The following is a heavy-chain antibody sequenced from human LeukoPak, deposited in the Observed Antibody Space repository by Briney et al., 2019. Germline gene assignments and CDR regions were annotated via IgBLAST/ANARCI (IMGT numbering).Heavy chain of an antibody. Sequence: QSGGSLRLSCAASGFTFSNYAMSWVRQAPGRGLEWVSVVSGGGGSTYSADSAKGRFTISRDNSKSTLSLQMNSLRAEDTAVYYCAKANTFYFASGTYWDAWGQGSLVTVSS. CDR2: VSGGGGST. V-gene: IGHV3-23*01. D-gene: IGHD3-10*01. CDR3: AKANTFYFASGTYWDA. CDR1: GFTFSNYA. J-gene: IGHJ5*02.